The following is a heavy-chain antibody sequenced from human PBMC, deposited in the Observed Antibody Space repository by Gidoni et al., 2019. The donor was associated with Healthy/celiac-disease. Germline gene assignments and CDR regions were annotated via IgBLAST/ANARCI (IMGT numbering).Heavy chain of an antibody. CDR1: GYTFTSYA. D-gene: IGHD3-10*01. CDR3: ARGTPPNFDY. CDR2: INAGNGNT. V-gene: IGHV1-3*01. Sequence: QVQLVQSGAEVKKPGASVKVSCTASGYTFTSYAMHWVRQAPGQRLEWMGWINAGNGNTKYSQKFQGRVTITRDTSASTAYMKLSSLRSEDTAVYYCARGTPPNFDYWGQGTLVTVSS. J-gene: IGHJ4*02.